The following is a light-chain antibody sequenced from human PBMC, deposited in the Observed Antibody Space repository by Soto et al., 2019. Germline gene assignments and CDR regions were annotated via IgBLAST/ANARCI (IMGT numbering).Light chain of an antibody. V-gene: IGKV3-11*01. CDR2: DAS. CDR3: QQRSDWPVT. CDR1: ESIRVN. J-gene: IGKJ5*01. Sequence: EIVLTQSQGTLSLCPGERATLSGRATESIRVNLVWYQQKPGQAPRLLIYDASKRATGIPARFSGSGSGTDFTLTISSLEPEDLAVYYCQQRSDWPVTFGQGTRLEIK.